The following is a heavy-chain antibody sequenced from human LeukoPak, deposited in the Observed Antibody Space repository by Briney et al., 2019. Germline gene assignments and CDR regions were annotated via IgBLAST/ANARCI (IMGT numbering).Heavy chain of an antibody. Sequence: GASVKVSCKASGYTFTSYDINWVRQATGRGLEWMGWMNPNSGNTGYAQKFQGRVTITRNTSISTAYMELSSLRSEDTAVYYCARGGYDILTGYYNSDYFDYWGQGTLVTVSS. J-gene: IGHJ4*02. D-gene: IGHD3-9*01. CDR3: ARGGYDILTGYYNSDYFDY. V-gene: IGHV1-8*03. CDR2: MNPNSGNT. CDR1: GYTFTSYD.